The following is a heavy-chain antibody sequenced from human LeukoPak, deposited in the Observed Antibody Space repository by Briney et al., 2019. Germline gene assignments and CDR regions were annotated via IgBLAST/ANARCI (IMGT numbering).Heavy chain of an antibody. CDR3: AREYSRSVVAGSRPEL. V-gene: IGHV4-39*02. CDR1: GGSISSSSYH. CDR2: MYYRGTT. D-gene: IGHD2-21*01. Sequence: SETLSLTCSASGGSISSSSYHWGWIRQPPERGLELIGSMYYRGTTYENPSLKSRLTLSIDTSNNEFSLKLTSVTAADTAVYYCAREYSRSVVAGSRPELRGQGLLVTVSS. J-gene: IGHJ4*02.